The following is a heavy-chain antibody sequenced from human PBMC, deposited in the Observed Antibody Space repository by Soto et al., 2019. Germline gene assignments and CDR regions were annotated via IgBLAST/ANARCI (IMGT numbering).Heavy chain of an antibody. CDR2: IKSKTDGGTT. J-gene: IGHJ6*02. CDR1: GFTFSNAW. CDR3: TTVGTGYSSSWYYIRDYYYYYGMDV. D-gene: IGHD6-13*01. Sequence: TGGSLRLSCAASGFTFSNAWMNWVRQAPGKGLEWVGRIKSKTDGGTTDYAAPVKGRFTISRDDSKNTLYLQMNSLKTEDTAVYYCTTVGTGYSSSWYYIRDYYYYYGMDVWGQGTTVTVSS. V-gene: IGHV3-15*07.